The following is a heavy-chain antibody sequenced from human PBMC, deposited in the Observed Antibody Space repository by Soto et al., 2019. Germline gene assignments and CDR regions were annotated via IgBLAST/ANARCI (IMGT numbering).Heavy chain of an antibody. CDR2: IWYDGSNK. D-gene: IGHD6-13*01. Sequence: VGSLRLSCASSGFTFSSYGMHCVRQSPGKGLEWVAVIWYDGSNKYYADSVKGRFTISRDNSKNTLYLQMNSLRAEDTAVYYCARDQVGSSWPLDDWGQATLVSVSS. V-gene: IGHV3-33*01. CDR1: GFTFSSYG. CDR3: ARDQVGSSWPLDD. J-gene: IGHJ4*02.